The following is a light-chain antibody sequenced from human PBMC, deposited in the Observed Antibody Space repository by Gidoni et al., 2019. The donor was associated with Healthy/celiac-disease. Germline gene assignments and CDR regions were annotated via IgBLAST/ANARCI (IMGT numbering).Light chain of an antibody. V-gene: IGKV3-20*01. CDR1: QSVSSSY. CDR2: GAS. CDR3: QQYGSSPRT. Sequence: ESVLTQSPGSLSLSPGEIDTPSCRASQSVSSSYVAWYQQKPGQAPRLLIYGASRRATGIPYRCSGSGSGTDFTLTISRLEPEDFAVYSCQQYGSSPRTFGQGTKVEIK. J-gene: IGKJ1*01.